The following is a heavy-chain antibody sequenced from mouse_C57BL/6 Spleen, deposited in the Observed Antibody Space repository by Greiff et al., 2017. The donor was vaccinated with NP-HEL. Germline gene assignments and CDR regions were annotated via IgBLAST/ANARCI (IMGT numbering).Heavy chain of an antibody. J-gene: IGHJ4*01. Sequence: QVQLQQSGAELARPGASVKLSCKASGYTFTSYGISWVKQRTGQGLEWIGEIYPRSGNTYYNEKFKGKATLTADKSSSTAYMELRSLTSEDSAVYYCARSSDYEWYYAMDYWGQGTSVTVSS. CDR3: ARSSDYEWYYAMDY. V-gene: IGHV1-81*01. CDR2: IYPRSGNT. D-gene: IGHD2-4*01. CDR1: GYTFTSYG.